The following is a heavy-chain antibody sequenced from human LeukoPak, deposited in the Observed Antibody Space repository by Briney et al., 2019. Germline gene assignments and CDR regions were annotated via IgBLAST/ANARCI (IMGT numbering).Heavy chain of an antibody. V-gene: IGHV3-15*01. CDR1: GFTFSNYA. J-gene: IGHJ4*02. Sequence: PGGSLRLSCAASGFTFSNYAMTWVRQALGKGLEWVGRIKSKTDGGTTDYAAPVKGRFTISRDDSKNTLYLQMNSLKTEDTAVYYCTTDAYYDFWSGYSAFDYWGQGTLVTVSS. D-gene: IGHD3-3*01. CDR3: TTDAYYDFWSGYSAFDY. CDR2: IKSKTDGGTT.